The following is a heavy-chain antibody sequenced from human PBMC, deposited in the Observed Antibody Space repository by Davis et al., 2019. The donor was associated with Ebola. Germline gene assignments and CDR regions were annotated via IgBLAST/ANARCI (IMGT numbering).Heavy chain of an antibody. CDR3: AASTSGYDWGYYGMDV. Sequence: SVKVSCKASGFTFTSSAVQWVRQARGQRLEWIGWIVVGSGNTNYAQKFQERVTITRDMSTSTAYMELSSLRSEDTAVYYCAASTSGYDWGYYGMDVWGQGTTVTVSS. J-gene: IGHJ6*02. V-gene: IGHV1-58*01. D-gene: IGHD5-12*01. CDR1: GFTFTSSA. CDR2: IVVGSGNT.